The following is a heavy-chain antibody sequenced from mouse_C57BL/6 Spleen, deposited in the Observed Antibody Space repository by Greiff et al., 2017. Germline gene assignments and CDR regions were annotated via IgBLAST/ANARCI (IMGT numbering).Heavy chain of an antibody. CDR1: GYTFTDYY. CDR2: INPNNGGT. J-gene: IGHJ3*01. V-gene: IGHV1-26*01. Sequence: EVQLQQSGPELVKPGASVKISCKASGYTFTDYYMNWVKQSHGKSLEWIGDINPNNGGTSYNQKFKGKATLTVDKSSSTAYMELRSLKSEDSAVYYCARSYYGSSYAWCAYWGQGTLVTVSA. CDR3: ARSYYGSSYAWCAY. D-gene: IGHD1-1*01.